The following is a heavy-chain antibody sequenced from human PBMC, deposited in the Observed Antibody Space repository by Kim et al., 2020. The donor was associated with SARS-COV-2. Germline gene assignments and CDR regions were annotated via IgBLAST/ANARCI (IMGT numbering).Heavy chain of an antibody. Sequence: GGSLRLSCAASGFTFSSHGMHWVRQAPGKGLEWVAVIRYDGSNKYYADSVKGRFTISRDNSKNTLYLQMNSLRAEDTAVYYCARDRGRCGGDCYEYYYGMDVWGQGTTVTVSS. V-gene: IGHV3-33*01. CDR3: ARDRGRCGGDCYEYYYGMDV. J-gene: IGHJ6*02. D-gene: IGHD2-21*02. CDR2: IRYDGSNK. CDR1: GFTFSSHG.